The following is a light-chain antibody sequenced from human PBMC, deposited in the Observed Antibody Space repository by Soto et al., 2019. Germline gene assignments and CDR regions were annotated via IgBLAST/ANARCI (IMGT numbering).Light chain of an antibody. Sequence: DIHMTQSPSTLSASVGDRVNITCRAGQSISTWLAWYQQRPGEAPKLLIYDVSTLESGVPSRFSGSGSGSEFTFSISSLQPEDFATYYCQQYDDNSWTFGQGTRVDIK. V-gene: IGKV1-5*01. CDR1: QSISTW. CDR3: QQYDDNSWT. J-gene: IGKJ1*01. CDR2: DVS.